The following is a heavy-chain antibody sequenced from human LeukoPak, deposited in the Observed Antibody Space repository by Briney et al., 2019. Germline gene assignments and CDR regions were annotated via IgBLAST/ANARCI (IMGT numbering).Heavy chain of an antibody. CDR3: ARERYCSGGSCYTIVFYFDY. CDR2: IYTSGST. Sequence: PSETLSLTCTVSGGSISSGSYYWSWIRQPAGKGLEWIGRIYTSGSTNYNPSLKSRVTISVDTSKNQFSLKLSSVTAADTAVYYCARERYCSGGSCYTIVFYFDYWGQGTLVTVSS. J-gene: IGHJ4*02. D-gene: IGHD2-15*01. V-gene: IGHV4-61*02. CDR1: GGSISSGSYY.